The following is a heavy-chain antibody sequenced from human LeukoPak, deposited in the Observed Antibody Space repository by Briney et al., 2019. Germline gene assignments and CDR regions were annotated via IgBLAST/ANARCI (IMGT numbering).Heavy chain of an antibody. J-gene: IGHJ6*03. CDR3: ARDGLEYSSSLGLNYYYYYMDV. Sequence: GASVKVSCKASGGTFSSYAISWVRQAPGQGLEWMGGIIPIFGTANYAQKFQGRVTITTDESTSTAYMELSSLRSEDTAVYYCARDGLEYSSSLGLNYYYYYMDVWGKGTTVIVSS. D-gene: IGHD6-6*01. V-gene: IGHV1-69*05. CDR1: GGTFSSYA. CDR2: IIPIFGTA.